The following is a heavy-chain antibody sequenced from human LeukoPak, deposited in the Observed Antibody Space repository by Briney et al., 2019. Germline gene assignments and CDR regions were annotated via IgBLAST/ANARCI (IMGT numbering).Heavy chain of an antibody. D-gene: IGHD4-23*01. CDR3: ARDNYGGNRAFDI. Sequence: PGGSLRLSCAASGFTVSSNYMSWVRQAPGKGLEWVSVIYSGGSTYYADSVKGRFTISRDNSKNTLYLQMNSLRAEDTAVYYCARDNYGGNRAFDIWGQGTMVTVSS. CDR2: IYSGGST. J-gene: IGHJ3*02. V-gene: IGHV3-53*01. CDR1: GFTVSSNY.